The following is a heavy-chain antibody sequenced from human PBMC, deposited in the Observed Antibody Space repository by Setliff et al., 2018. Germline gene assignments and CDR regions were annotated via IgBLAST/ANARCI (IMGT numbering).Heavy chain of an antibody. Sequence: SETLSLTCAVSGYSISSGYYWGWIRQPPGKGLEWIGSIYHSGSTYYNPSLKSRVTMSVDTSKNQFSLKPSSVTAADTAVYYCGRTNYYDSSTYFNWFDPWGQGTLVTVSS. D-gene: IGHD3-22*01. V-gene: IGHV4-38-2*01. CDR3: GRTNYYDSSTYFNWFDP. CDR1: GYSISSGYY. CDR2: IYHSGST. J-gene: IGHJ5*02.